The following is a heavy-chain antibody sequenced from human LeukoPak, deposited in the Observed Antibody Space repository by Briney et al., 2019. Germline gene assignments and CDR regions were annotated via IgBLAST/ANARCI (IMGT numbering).Heavy chain of an antibody. Sequence: SETLSLTCAVYGGSFSGFYWSWIRQPPGKGLEWIGEINHSGSTNYNPSLKSRVTISVDTSKNQFSLKLSPVTAADTAVYYCARLLGYCSSTSCLLQYNWFDPWGQGTLVTVSS. CDR2: INHSGST. CDR3: ARLLGYCSSTSCLLQYNWFDP. D-gene: IGHD2-2*01. V-gene: IGHV4-34*01. CDR1: GGSFSGFY. J-gene: IGHJ5*02.